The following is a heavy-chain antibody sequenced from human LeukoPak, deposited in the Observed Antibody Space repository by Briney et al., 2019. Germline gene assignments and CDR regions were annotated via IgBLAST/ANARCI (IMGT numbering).Heavy chain of an antibody. CDR2: FRSKAYGGTT. D-gene: IGHD6-13*01. Sequence: GGSLRLSCTASGFTFGVYAMSWFRQAPGKGVEGVGFFRSKAYGGTTEYAASVKGRFTISRDDSKSIAYLQMNSLKTEDTAVYYCTRGIAAPYYYYMDVWGKGTTVTVSS. CDR3: TRGIAAPYYYYMDV. CDR1: GFTFGVYA. J-gene: IGHJ6*03. V-gene: IGHV3-49*03.